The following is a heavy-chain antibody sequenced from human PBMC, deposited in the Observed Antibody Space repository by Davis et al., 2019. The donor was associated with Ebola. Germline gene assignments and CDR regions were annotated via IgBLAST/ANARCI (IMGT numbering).Heavy chain of an antibody. V-gene: IGHV4-39*07. CDR3: ARLSGLFSSSSGALYFDL. CDR1: GGSISSGTYY. D-gene: IGHD6-6*01. Sequence: SETLSLTCSVTGGSISSGTYYWGWVRQPPGKGLEWLGSIYYNGRTYYSSSLEGRVTISLDTSKNQFSLKLRSVTAADTAVYFCARLSGLFSSSSGALYFDLWGRGTLVSVSS. CDR2: IYYNGRT. J-gene: IGHJ2*01.